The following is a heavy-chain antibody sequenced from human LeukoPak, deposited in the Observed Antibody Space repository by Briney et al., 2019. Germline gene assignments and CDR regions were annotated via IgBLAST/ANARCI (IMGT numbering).Heavy chain of an antibody. CDR2: IYYSGST. CDR1: GGSISSSSYY. Sequence: SETLSLTCTVSGGSISSSSYYWGWIRQPPEKGLEWIGNIYYSGSTYYNPSLKSRVTISVDTSKNQFSLKLSSVTAADTAVYYCARLGRDSSGYYHFDYWGQGTLVTVSS. CDR3: ARLGRDSSGYYHFDY. V-gene: IGHV4-39*01. D-gene: IGHD3-22*01. J-gene: IGHJ4*02.